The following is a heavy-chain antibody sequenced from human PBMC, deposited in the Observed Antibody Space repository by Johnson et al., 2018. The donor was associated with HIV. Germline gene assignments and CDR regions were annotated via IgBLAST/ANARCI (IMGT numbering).Heavy chain of an antibody. CDR3: TTAIPRSTTVITTPDAFDI. CDR2: IYSGGST. Sequence: VQLVESGGGVVQPGRSRRLSCAASGFTLDDYDMSWVRQAPGKGLEWVSVIYSGGSTYYADSVKGRFTISRDNSKNTLYMQMNSLKTEDTAVYYCTTAIPRSTTVITTPDAFDIWGQGTMVTVSS. D-gene: IGHD4-17*01. J-gene: IGHJ3*02. V-gene: IGHV3-66*01. CDR1: GFTLDDYD.